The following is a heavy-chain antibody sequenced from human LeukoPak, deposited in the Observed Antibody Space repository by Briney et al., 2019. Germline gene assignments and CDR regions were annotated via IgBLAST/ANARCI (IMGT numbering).Heavy chain of an antibody. CDR2: ISWNSGSI. CDR1: GFTFDEYA. Sequence: PGGSLRLPCAASGFTFDEYAMHWVRQAPGKGLEWVSGISWNSGSIGYADSVKGRFTISRDNAKNSLYLQMNSLRAEDTALYYCAKDLNYYDSSGFEAWGQGTLVTVSS. CDR3: AKDLNYYDSSGFEA. V-gene: IGHV3-9*01. D-gene: IGHD3-22*01. J-gene: IGHJ5*02.